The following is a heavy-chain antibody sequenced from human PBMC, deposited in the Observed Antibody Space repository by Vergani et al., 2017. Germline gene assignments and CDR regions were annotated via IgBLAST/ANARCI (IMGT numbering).Heavy chain of an antibody. Sequence: QVQLVESGGGVVQPGRSLRLSCAASGFTFSSYGMHWVRKAPGKGLEWVAVISYDGRNKYYADSVKGRFTISRENSKNTVYLQMNSLRAEDTAVYYCAKDAVLYYDFLTGYPHNWFDPWGQGTLVTVSS. CDR2: ISYDGRNK. CDR1: GFTFSSYG. J-gene: IGHJ5*02. V-gene: IGHV3-30*18. D-gene: IGHD3-9*01. CDR3: AKDAVLYYDFLTGYPHNWFDP.